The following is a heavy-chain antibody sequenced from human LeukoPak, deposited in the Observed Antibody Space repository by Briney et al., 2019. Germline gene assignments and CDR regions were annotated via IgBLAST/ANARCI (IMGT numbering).Heavy chain of an antibody. CDR2: ICPDGTVT. CDR1: GFSFSTYC. J-gene: IGHJ4*02. Sequence: PGGSLRLSCAASGFSFSTYCMHWVRQAPGKGPMWVSRICPDGTVTNYADSVEARFSISRDNARNTVYLQMNSLRAEDTAVYYCVRDFRSADYWGQGTLVTVSS. CDR3: VRDFRSADY. V-gene: IGHV3-74*01.